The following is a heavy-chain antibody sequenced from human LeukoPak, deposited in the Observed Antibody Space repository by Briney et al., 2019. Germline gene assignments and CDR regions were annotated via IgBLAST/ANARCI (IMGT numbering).Heavy chain of an antibody. D-gene: IGHD2-21*02. CDR2: ISSGTSFI. J-gene: IGHJ6*03. CDR1: GFPFSSYS. V-gene: IGHV3-21*01. CDR3: ARGTTALMDV. Sequence: GGSLRLSCAASGFPFSSYSMNWVRQAPGQGLEGVSSISSGTSFIYYADSVKGRFTISRDNAKNSLYLQMNSLRAEDTAVYYCARGTTALMDVWGKGTTVTVSS.